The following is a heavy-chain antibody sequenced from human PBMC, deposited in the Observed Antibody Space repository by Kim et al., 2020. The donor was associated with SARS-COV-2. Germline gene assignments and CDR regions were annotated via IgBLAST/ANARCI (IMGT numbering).Heavy chain of an antibody. CDR2: IIPIFGTA. D-gene: IGHD3-10*01. CDR3: ARDRDGSGSYFDY. Sequence: SVKVSCKASGGTFSSYAISWVRQAPGQGLEWMGGIIPIFGTANYAQKSQGRVTITADESTSTAYMELSSLRSEDTAVYYCARDRDGSGSYFDYWGQGALVIVSA. J-gene: IGHJ4*02. CDR1: GGTFSSYA. V-gene: IGHV1-69*13.